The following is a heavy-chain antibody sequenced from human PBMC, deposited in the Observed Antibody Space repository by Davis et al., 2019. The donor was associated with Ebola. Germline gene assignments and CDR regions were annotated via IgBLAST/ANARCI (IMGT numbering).Heavy chain of an antibody. CDR3: ARSNYDILTGYPPGYFDY. CDR2: IYHSGST. V-gene: IGHV4-4*02. J-gene: IGHJ4*02. Sequence: MPSETLSLTCAVSGGSISSINWWRWVRQPPGKGLEWIGEIYHSGSTNYNPSLKSRVTISVDKSKNQFSLKLSSVTAADTAVYYCARSNYDILTGYPPGYFDYWGQGTLVTVSS. D-gene: IGHD3-9*01. CDR1: GGSISSINW.